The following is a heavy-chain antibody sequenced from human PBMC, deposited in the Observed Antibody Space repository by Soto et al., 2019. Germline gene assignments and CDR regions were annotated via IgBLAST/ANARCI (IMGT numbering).Heavy chain of an antibody. V-gene: IGHV1-18*01. CDR2: ISAYNGNT. CDR1: GYTFTSYG. CDR3: ARVSHHYYDSSRRAFDI. D-gene: IGHD3-22*01. J-gene: IGHJ3*02. Sequence: ASVKVSCKASGYTFTSYGISWVRQAPGQGLEWMGWISAYNGNTNYAQKLQGRVTMTTDTSTSTAYMELRSLRSDDTAVYYCARVSHHYYDSSRRAFDIWGQGTMVTVSS.